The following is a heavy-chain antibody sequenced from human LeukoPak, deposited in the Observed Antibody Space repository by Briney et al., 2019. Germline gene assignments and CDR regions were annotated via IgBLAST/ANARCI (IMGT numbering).Heavy chain of an antibody. CDR1: GFTFSSYS. CDR2: ISSSSSYI. Sequence: GGSLRLSCAASGFTFSSYSMNWVRQAPGRGLEWVSSISSSSSYIYYADSVKGRFTISRDNAKNTLYLQMNSLRAEDTAVYYCAREYFYDSSGYFPHGYWGQGTLVTVSS. D-gene: IGHD3-22*01. CDR3: AREYFYDSSGYFPHGY. J-gene: IGHJ4*02. V-gene: IGHV3-21*01.